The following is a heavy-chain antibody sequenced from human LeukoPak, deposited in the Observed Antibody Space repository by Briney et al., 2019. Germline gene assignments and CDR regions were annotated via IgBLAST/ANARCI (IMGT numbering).Heavy chain of an antibody. CDR2: INHSGST. CDR3: ARGGGDGSP. D-gene: IGHD5-24*01. CDR1: GGSFSGYY. Sequence: SETLSLTCAVYGGSFSGYYWSWIRQPPGKGLEWIGEINHSGSTNYNPSLKSRVTISVDTSKNQFSLKLSSVTTADTAVYYCARGGGDGSPWGQGTLVTVSS. V-gene: IGHV4-34*01. J-gene: IGHJ5*02.